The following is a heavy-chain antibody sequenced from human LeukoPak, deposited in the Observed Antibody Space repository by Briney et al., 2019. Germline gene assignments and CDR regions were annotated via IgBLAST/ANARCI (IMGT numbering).Heavy chain of an antibody. Sequence: PGGSLRLSCAAPGFTFSTYGMSWVRQAPGKGLEWVSGISGNGGTTNYATSVKGRFTISRDYSKNTLLLQMNSLRAEDTAVYYCAKGGTPLRWGQGTLVTVSS. V-gene: IGHV3-23*01. CDR2: ISGNGGTT. CDR3: AKGGTPLR. D-gene: IGHD5-12*01. CDR1: GFTFSTYG. J-gene: IGHJ4*02.